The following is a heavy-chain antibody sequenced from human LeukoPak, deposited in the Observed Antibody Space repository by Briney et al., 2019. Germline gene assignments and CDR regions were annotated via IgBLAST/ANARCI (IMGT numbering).Heavy chain of an antibody. CDR3: ARDNYDFWSGKGNWFDP. D-gene: IGHD3-3*01. CDR1: GASISGSGYY. J-gene: IGHJ5*02. Sequence: PSETLSLTCAVSGASISGSGYYLGWIRQPPGKGLEWIGNIYYTGSTYYNASLQSRVTISIDMSKNQFSLKLSSVTAADTAVYYCARDNYDFWSGKGNWFDPWGQGTLVTASS. CDR2: IYYTGST. V-gene: IGHV4-39*07.